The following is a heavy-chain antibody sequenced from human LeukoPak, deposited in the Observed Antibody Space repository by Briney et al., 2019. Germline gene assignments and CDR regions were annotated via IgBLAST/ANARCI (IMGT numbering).Heavy chain of an antibody. Sequence: PGGSLRLSCAASGFTFSDHYMDWVRQAPGKGLEWVGRTRNKANSYTTEYAASVKGRFTISRDDSKNSLYLQMNSLKTEDTAVYYCARHGAHGVFNAYPNNPDYWGQGTLVTVSS. CDR2: TRNKANSYTT. CDR3: ARHGAHGVFNAYPNNPDY. J-gene: IGHJ4*02. V-gene: IGHV3-72*01. D-gene: IGHD1-26*01. CDR1: GFTFSDHY.